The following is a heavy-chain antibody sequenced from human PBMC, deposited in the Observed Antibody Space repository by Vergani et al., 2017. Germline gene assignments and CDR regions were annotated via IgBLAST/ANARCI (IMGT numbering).Heavy chain of an antibody. CDR3: AKAGSXTSGSLQYNFYMDV. D-gene: IGHD3-10*01. V-gene: IGHV3-30*18. CDR2: ISNDGSKK. J-gene: IGHJ6*03. Sequence: VQLVESGGGLVQPGGSLRLSCAASGFSFSSHAIHWVRQAPGKGLEWVAVISNDGSKKYYADSVKGRFTISRDNSKNTLDLQMNSLRTQDTAVYYCAKAGSXTSGSLQYNFYMDVWGKGTAVTVSS. CDR1: GFSFSSHA.